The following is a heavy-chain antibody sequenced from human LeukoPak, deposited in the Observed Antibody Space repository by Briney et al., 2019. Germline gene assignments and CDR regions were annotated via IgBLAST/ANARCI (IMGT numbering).Heavy chain of an antibody. CDR2: ISSSGSTI. CDR1: GFTFSDYY. J-gene: IGHJ4*02. V-gene: IGHV3-11*04. CDR3: AKDGTPYCSSTSCYEFDY. D-gene: IGHD2-2*01. Sequence: GGSLRLSCAASGFTFSDYYMSWIRQAPGKGLEWVSYISSSGSTIYYADSVKGRFTISRDNAKNSLYLQMNSLRAEDTAVYYCAKDGTPYCSSTSCYEFDYWGQGTLVTVSS.